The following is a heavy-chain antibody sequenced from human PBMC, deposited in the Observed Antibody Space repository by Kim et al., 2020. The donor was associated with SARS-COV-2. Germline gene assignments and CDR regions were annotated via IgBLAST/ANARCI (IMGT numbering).Heavy chain of an antibody. CDR1: GGSFSTFA. V-gene: IGHV1-69*13. Sequence: SVKVSCKASGGSFSTFAINWVRQAPGQGPEWMGGILPIFGTPNYAQKFQGRVTIIADESTSTAYMELSSLRSEDTAVYYCARGRDIGVQPDDRDPFDLWGQGTMVTVSS. CDR2: ILPIFGTP. CDR3: ARGRDIGVQPDDRDPFDL. J-gene: IGHJ3*01. D-gene: IGHD2-2*01.